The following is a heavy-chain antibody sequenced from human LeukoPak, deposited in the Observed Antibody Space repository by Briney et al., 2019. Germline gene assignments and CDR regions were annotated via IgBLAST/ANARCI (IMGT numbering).Heavy chain of an antibody. Sequence: ASVKVSCKASGYTFTGYYMHWVRQAPGQGLEWMGWINPNSGGTNYAQKFQGRVTMTRDTSISTAYMELSRLRSDDTAVHYCARVVHYYYYMDVWGKGTTVTVSS. CDR1: GYTFTGYY. CDR2: INPNSGGT. J-gene: IGHJ6*03. CDR3: ARVVHYYYYMDV. V-gene: IGHV1-2*02.